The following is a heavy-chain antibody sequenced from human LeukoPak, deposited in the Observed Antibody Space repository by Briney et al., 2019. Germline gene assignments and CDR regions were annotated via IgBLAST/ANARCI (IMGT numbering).Heavy chain of an antibody. CDR3: ARARRYFDY. D-gene: IGHD6-6*01. V-gene: IGHV4-39*07. Sequence: SETLSLTCTVSGGSISSSSYYWGWIRQPPGTGLEWIGSIYYSGSTYYNPSLKSRVTISVDTSKNQFSLKLSSVTAADTAVYYCARARRYFDYWGQGTLVTVSS. CDR1: GGSISSSSYY. CDR2: IYYSGST. J-gene: IGHJ4*02.